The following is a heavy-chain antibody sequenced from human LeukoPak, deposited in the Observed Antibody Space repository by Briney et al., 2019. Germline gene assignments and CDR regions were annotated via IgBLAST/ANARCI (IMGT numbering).Heavy chain of an antibody. CDR1: GGSISSSSYY. J-gene: IGHJ3*02. V-gene: IGHV4-39*01. Sequence: SETLSLTCTVSGGSISSSSYYWGWIRQPPGKGLEWIGSIYYSGSTYCNPSLKSRVTISVDTSKNQFSLKLSSVTAADTAVYYCARPGDIVVVPADAYAFDIWGQGTMVTVSS. CDR2: IYYSGST. CDR3: ARPGDIVVVPADAYAFDI. D-gene: IGHD2-2*01.